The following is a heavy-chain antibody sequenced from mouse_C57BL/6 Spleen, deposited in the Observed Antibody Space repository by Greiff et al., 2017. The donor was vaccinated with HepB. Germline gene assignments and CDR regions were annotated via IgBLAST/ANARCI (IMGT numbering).Heavy chain of an antibody. V-gene: IGHV1-82*01. CDR3: AGGYYDGGPRAY. CDR1: GYAFSSSW. D-gene: IGHD2-4*01. Sequence: VQLQQSGPELVKPGASVKISCKASGYAFSSSWMNWVKQRPGKGLEWIGRIYPGDGDTNYNGKFKGKATLTADISSSTAHMQLSSLTSEDSAVYFCAGGYYDGGPRAYWGQGTLVTVSA. J-gene: IGHJ3*01. CDR2: IYPGDGDT.